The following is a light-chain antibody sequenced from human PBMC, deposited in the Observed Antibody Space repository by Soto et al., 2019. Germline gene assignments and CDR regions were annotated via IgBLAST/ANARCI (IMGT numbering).Light chain of an antibody. CDR1: QSISSW. V-gene: IGKV1-5*03. CDR3: QQYNSYSPTT. Sequence: DIKMTQSPFTLSASVGDRVTITCRASQSISSWLAWYQQKPGKAPKLLIYKASSLESGVPSRFSGSGSGTEFTLTISSLQPDDFATYYCQQYNSYSPTTFGQGTKV. J-gene: IGKJ1*01. CDR2: KAS.